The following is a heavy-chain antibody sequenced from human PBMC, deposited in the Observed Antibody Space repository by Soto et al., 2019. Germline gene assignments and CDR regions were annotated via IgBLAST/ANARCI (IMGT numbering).Heavy chain of an antibody. V-gene: IGHV3-7*01. Sequence: EVQLVESGGGLVQPGGSLRLSCEASGFTFSTYWMTWVRQPPGKGLEWVANMDQDGSETYYVDSVRGRFTVSRDNAKNSLYLQMNSLRVEDTAVYYCLCGGNFFIYWGKGTLVTVSP. CDR3: LCGGNFFIY. J-gene: IGHJ4*02. D-gene: IGHD3-16*01. CDR2: MDQDGSET. CDR1: GFTFSTYW.